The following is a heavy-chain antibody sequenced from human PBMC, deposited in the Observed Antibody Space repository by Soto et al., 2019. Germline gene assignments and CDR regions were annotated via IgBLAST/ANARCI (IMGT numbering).Heavy chain of an antibody. D-gene: IGHD3-3*01. Sequence: SQTLSLTCAISGDSVSSNSAAWNWIRQSPSRGLEWLGRTYYRSKWYNDYAVSVKSRITINPDTSKNQFSLQLNSVTPEDTAVYYCARVPYWTIFGVVTGMDVWGQGTTVTVSS. CDR2: TYYRSKWYN. CDR3: ARVPYWTIFGVVTGMDV. CDR1: GDSVSSNSAA. J-gene: IGHJ6*02. V-gene: IGHV6-1*01.